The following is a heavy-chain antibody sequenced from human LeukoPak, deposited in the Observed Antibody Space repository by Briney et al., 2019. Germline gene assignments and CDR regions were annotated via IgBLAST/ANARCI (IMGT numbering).Heavy chain of an antibody. CDR1: GGSISSYY. Sequence: PSETLSLTCTVSGGSISSYYWSWIRQPPGKGLEWIGYIYYSGSTSYNPSLKSRVTISVDTSKNQFSLKLSSVTAADTAVYYCARDQRLWGQGTLVTVSS. CDR2: IYYSGST. CDR3: ARDQRL. D-gene: IGHD3-16*01. J-gene: IGHJ4*02. V-gene: IGHV4-59*12.